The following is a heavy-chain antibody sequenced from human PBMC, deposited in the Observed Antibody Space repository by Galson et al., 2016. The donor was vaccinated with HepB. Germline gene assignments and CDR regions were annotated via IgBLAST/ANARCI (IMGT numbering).Heavy chain of an antibody. J-gene: IGHJ4*02. V-gene: IGHV3-64D*06. CDR1: GFTFTSYA. Sequence: SLRLSCAASGFTFTSYAMHWVRQAPGKAPESVSTISSNGGSTYYADSVKGRFTISRDNSKNTLYLQMSSLRAEDTAVYFCVRWDRALRWGQGTLVSVSS. CDR3: VRWDRALR. D-gene: IGHD1-26*01. CDR2: ISSNGGST.